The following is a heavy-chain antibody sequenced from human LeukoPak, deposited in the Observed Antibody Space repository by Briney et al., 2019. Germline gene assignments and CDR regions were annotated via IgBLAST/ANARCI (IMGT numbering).Heavy chain of an antibody. J-gene: IGHJ4*02. CDR3: AKAPAGMRRPLEY. CDR1: GFTVSSNY. CDR2: IYSGGST. D-gene: IGHD2-2*01. V-gene: IGHV3-53*01. Sequence: GGSLRLSCAASGFTVSSNYMSWVRQAPGKGLEWVSVIYSGGSTYYADSVKGRFTISRDNSKNTLYLEMNSLRVEDTAIYYCAKAPAGMRRPLEYWGQGSLVTVSS.